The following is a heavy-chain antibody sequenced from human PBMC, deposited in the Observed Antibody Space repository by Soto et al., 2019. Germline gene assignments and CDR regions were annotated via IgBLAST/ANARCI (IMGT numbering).Heavy chain of an antibody. V-gene: IGHV2-5*02. J-gene: IGHJ4*02. CDR1: GFSLNTDGEG. D-gene: IGHD3-10*01. Sequence: QITLKESGPTQVNPTQTLTLTCSFSGFSLNTDGEGVGWVRQPPGEALEWLALIYWGDDERYSSSLKTRLTITKDPSKNQVVLIMTNMDPVDTATYYCAHSRNLITEDAQVGDFDYWGQGTLVTVSS. CDR3: AHSRNLITEDAQVGDFDY. CDR2: IYWGDDE.